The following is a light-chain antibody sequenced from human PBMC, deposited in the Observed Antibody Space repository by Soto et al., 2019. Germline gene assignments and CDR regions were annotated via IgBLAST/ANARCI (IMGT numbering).Light chain of an antibody. J-gene: IGLJ2*01. Sequence: QAVVTQPPSASASLGASVTLTCTLSSGYSSYKVDWYQQRPGKGPRFVMRVGTGGIVGSKGDGIPDRFSVLGSGLNRYLTIKNIQEEDESDYHCGADHGSGSDFVVVFGGGTKVTVL. CDR3: GADHGSGSDFVVV. V-gene: IGLV9-49*01. CDR1: SGYSSYK. CDR2: VGTGGIVG.